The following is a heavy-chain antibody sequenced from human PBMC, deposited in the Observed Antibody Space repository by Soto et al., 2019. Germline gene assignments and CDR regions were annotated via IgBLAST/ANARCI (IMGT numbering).Heavy chain of an antibody. CDR1: GFTFSSYA. D-gene: IGHD3-22*01. V-gene: IGHV3-23*01. J-gene: IGHJ4*02. CDR3: AKDTTYYYDSSGYYYFDY. CDR2: ISGSGGST. Sequence: GGSLRLSCAASGFTFSSYAMSWVRQAPGKGLEWVSAISGSGGSTYYADSVKGRFTISRDNSKNTLYLQMNSLRAEDTAVYYCAKDTTYYYDSSGYYYFDYWGQGTLVTVSS.